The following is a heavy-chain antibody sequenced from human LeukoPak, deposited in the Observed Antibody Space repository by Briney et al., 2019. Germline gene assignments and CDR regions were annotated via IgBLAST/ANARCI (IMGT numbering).Heavy chain of an antibody. D-gene: IGHD4-17*01. CDR3: ASLTTVTLDDAFDI. CDR1: GFIFSSYG. V-gene: IGHV3-33*01. CDR2: IWYDGSKS. J-gene: IGHJ3*02. Sequence: GGSLRLSCAASGFIFSSYGMHWVRQAPGKGLEWVALIWYDGSKSHHADSVKGRFTISRDNSKNTLYLEMNSLRAEDTAVYYCASLTTVTLDDAFDIWGQGTMVTVSS.